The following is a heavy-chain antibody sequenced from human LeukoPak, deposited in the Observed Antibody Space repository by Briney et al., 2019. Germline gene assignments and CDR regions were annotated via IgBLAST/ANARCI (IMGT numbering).Heavy chain of an antibody. Sequence: SETLSLTCTVSGGSISTYYWSLIRQPAGKGLVWIGRIYASGNTNYNPSLKSRVTMSLDTSKNQLSLRLTSVTAADTAVYYCAREYSSSSGKNAFDVWGQGTMVTVSS. CDR1: GGSISTYY. D-gene: IGHD6-6*01. J-gene: IGHJ3*01. CDR3: AREYSSSSGKNAFDV. V-gene: IGHV4-4*07. CDR2: IYASGNT.